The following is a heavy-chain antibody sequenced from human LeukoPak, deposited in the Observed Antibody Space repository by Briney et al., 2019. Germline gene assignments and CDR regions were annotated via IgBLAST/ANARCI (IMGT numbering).Heavy chain of an antibody. CDR2: VKSNSDGGTA. Sequence: GRSLRLSCAAAGFTFTNAWMSWARQAPGKGLGWVGRVKSNSDGGTADYAAAVKGRFSILREDYETTLYLQMTSLTIEDTAVYFCTTEPRFYDIVGVHAFDIWGHGTVVTVSS. CDR3: TTEPRFYDIVGVHAFDI. CDR1: GFTFTNAW. D-gene: IGHD2/OR15-2a*01. J-gene: IGHJ3*02. V-gene: IGHV3-15*01.